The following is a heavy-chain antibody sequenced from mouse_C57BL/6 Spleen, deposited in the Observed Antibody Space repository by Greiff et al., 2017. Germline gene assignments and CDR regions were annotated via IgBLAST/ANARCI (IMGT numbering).Heavy chain of an antibody. CDR3: AREGDYGSSPYYAMDY. Sequence: EVKVVESGGDLVKPGGSLKLSCAASGFTFSSYGMSWVRQTPDKRLEWVATISSGGSYTYYPDSVKGRFTISRDNAKNTLYLQMSSLKSEDTAMYYCAREGDYGSSPYYAMDYWGQGTSVTVSS. D-gene: IGHD1-1*01. J-gene: IGHJ4*01. CDR2: ISSGGSYT. CDR1: GFTFSSYG. V-gene: IGHV5-6*01.